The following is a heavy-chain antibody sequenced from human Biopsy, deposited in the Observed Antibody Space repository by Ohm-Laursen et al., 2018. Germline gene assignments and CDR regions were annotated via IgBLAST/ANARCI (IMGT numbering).Heavy chain of an antibody. D-gene: IGHD3-22*01. J-gene: IGHJ4*02. Sequence: GTLSLTCSVSGGSLNNHYWSWIRQSPGKGLEWLAYIYSSGRTNYNPSLKSRIIVSVDTSKNQLSLKVPSVTATDTAMYYCARHDRSGYWGLDYWGQGALVTVSA. CDR3: ARHDRSGYWGLDY. CDR2: IYSSGRT. V-gene: IGHV4-4*08. CDR1: GGSLNNHY.